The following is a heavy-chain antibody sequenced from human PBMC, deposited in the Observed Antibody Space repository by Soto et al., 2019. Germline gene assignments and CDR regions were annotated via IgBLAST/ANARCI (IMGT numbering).Heavy chain of an antibody. Sequence: EVQLVESGGGLVQPGGSLRLSCVASGFTLSSYSMNWVRQAPGKGPEWISYISSGSDTIYYADSVKGRFTVSRDNAKNSLYLQMNSLRDEDTAVYYCARPGEGVLFYYALDVWGQGTTVTVSS. CDR2: ISSGSDTI. J-gene: IGHJ6*02. V-gene: IGHV3-48*02. CDR3: ARPGEGVLFYYALDV. D-gene: IGHD3-16*01. CDR1: GFTLSSYS.